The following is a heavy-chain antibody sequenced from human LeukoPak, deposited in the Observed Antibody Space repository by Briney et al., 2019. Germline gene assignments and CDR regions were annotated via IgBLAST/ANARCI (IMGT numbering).Heavy chain of an antibody. V-gene: IGHV1-2*02. D-gene: IGHD4-17*01. Sequence: GASVKVPCKASGYTFTGYYMHWVRQALGQGLEWMGWINPNSGGTNYAQKFQGRVTMTRDTSISTAYMELSRLRSDDTAVYYCRTDRYGDYGDYIDYWGQGTLVTVSS. CDR2: INPNSGGT. J-gene: IGHJ4*02. CDR3: RTDRYGDYGDYIDY. CDR1: GYTFTGYY.